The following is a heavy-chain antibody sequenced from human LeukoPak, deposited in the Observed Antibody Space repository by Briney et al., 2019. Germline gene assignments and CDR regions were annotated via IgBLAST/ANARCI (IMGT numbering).Heavy chain of an antibody. CDR2: AYYSGNT. CDR3: ARGMEAFDI. V-gene: IGHV4-59*01. D-gene: IGHD2-8*01. J-gene: IGHJ3*02. Sequence: NSSETLSLTCTVSGGSISDNYWSWIRQPPGKGLEWIGYAYYSGNTNYNPSLRSRVAISVDTSQNHLSLTLRSVTAADTAVYYCARGMEAFDIWGLGTVVSVSP. CDR1: GGSISDNY.